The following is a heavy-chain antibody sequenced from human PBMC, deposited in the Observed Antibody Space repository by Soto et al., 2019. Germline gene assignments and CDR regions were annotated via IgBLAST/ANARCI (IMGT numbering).Heavy chain of an antibody. CDR2: ISGGSDTI. Sequence: GGSLRLSCAASGFTFSNFGMNWVRQAPGKGLEWISYISGGSDTIYYADSVKGRFSISRDNAKNSLFLQMNSLRDEDTATYYCARHACDIWGQGTMVTVSS. J-gene: IGHJ3*02. CDR3: ARHACDI. CDR1: GFTFSNFG. V-gene: IGHV3-48*02.